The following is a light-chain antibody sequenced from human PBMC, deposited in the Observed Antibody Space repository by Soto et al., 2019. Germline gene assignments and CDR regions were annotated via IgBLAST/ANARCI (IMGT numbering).Light chain of an antibody. CDR3: QQSYTST. CDR1: QSISSY. V-gene: IGKV1-39*01. Sequence: DIQMTQSPSSLSASVGDRVTITCRASQSISSYLNWNQQKPGKAPKLLIYAASSLQSGVPSRFSGSGSGTDFTLTISSLQPEDFATYYCQQSYTSTFGQGTKVDIK. J-gene: IGKJ1*01. CDR2: AAS.